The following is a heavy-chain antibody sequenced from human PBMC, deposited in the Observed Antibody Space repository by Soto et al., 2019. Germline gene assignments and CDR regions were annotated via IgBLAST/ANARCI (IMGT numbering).Heavy chain of an antibody. CDR1: GGSISSYY. V-gene: IGHV4-59*01. CDR3: ASMIGDPVLSFDS. D-gene: IGHD3-10*02. J-gene: IGHJ5*01. CDR2: IFYSGST. Sequence: QVQLQESGPGLVKPSETLSLTCTVSGGSISSYYWSWIRQPPGKGLEWIGFIFYSGSTSYNPSLKSRVTLSIDTSEYQFSLNLNYVTAANTAVYYCASMIGDPVLSFDSWGQGTLVAVSS.